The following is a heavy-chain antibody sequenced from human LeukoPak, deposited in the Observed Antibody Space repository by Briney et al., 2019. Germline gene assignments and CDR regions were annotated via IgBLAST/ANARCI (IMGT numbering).Heavy chain of an antibody. Sequence: GGSLRLSCAASGFTFSSSGMHWVRQAPGKGLEWVAVISYDGSNKYYADSVKGRFTISRDNSKNALYLQMNSLRAEDTAVYYCAKGKMVHNRYYYYGMDVWGQGTTVTVSS. CDR3: AKGKMVHNRYYYYGMDV. CDR1: GFTFSSSG. D-gene: IGHD1-14*01. J-gene: IGHJ6*02. V-gene: IGHV3-30*18. CDR2: ISYDGSNK.